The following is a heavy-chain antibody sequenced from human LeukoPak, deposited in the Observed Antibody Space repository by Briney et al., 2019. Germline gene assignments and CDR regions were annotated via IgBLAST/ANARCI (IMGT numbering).Heavy chain of an antibody. CDR1: GFTFSSYE. J-gene: IGHJ4*02. CDR3: ARDNLDFFHY. CDR2: ISSSSSTI. V-gene: IGHV3-48*01. Sequence: GGSLRLSCAASGFTFSSYEMNWVRQAPGKGLEWVSYISSSSSTIYYADSVKGRFTISRDNAKNSLYLQMNSLRAEDTAVYYCARDNLDFFHYWGQGTLVTVSS.